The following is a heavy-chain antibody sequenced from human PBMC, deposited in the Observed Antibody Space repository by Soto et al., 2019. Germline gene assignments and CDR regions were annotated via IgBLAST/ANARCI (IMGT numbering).Heavy chain of an antibody. D-gene: IGHD3-9*01. CDR2: INPNSGAT. V-gene: IGHV1-2*02. J-gene: IGHJ3*02. CDR3: ARDSYYDILTGYSRNAFDI. CDR1: GYTVIGYY. Sequence: ASVKVSCKASGYTVIGYYMHWVRQVPGQGLEWLGWINPNSGATIYAQKFQGRVTMTRDTSINTAYMELSRLRSDDTAVYYCARDSYYDILTGYSRNAFDIWGQGTMVTVSS.